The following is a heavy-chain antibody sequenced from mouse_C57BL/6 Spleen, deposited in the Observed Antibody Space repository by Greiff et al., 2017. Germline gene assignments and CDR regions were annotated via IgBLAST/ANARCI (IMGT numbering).Heavy chain of an antibody. J-gene: IGHJ2*01. CDR3: TRGFEY. CDR1: GFNIKDDY. CDR2: IDSENGDT. V-gene: IGHV14-4*01. Sequence: EVQLQQSGAELVRPGDSVTLSCTASGFNIKDDYMHWVQQRPEQGLEWIGWIDSENGDTEYASKFQGKATITADTSSNTDYLQLSSLTSEDTAVYYCTRGFEYWGQGATLTVSS.